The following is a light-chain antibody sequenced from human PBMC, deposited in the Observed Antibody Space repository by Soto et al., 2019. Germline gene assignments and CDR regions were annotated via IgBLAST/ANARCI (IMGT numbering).Light chain of an antibody. CDR3: QQYINWPLT. CDR2: GAS. CDR1: QSVSSN. Sequence: EIVMTQSPATLSVSPGERATLSCRASQSVSSNLAWYQQKPGQAPRLLIYGASTRATGIPARFSGSGSGTEFTLTISSLQSEDFAVYYCQQYINWPLTFGGGTKAEIK. V-gene: IGKV3-15*01. J-gene: IGKJ4*01.